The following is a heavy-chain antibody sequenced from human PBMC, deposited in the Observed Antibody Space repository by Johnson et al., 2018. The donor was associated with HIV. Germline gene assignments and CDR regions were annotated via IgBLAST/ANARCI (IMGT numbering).Heavy chain of an antibody. CDR3: ARDPYYDFLTGPRDAFDI. V-gene: IGHV3-33*05. CDR1: GFTFSSYG. J-gene: IGHJ3*02. D-gene: IGHD3-9*01. Sequence: QVQLVESGGGVVQPGRSLRLSCAASGFTFSSYGMHWVRQAPGKGLEWVAVISYDGSNKYYVDSVKGRFTISRDNSKNTLYLQMNSLRAEDTAVYYCARDPYYDFLTGPRDAFDIWGQGTMVTVSS. CDR2: ISYDGSNK.